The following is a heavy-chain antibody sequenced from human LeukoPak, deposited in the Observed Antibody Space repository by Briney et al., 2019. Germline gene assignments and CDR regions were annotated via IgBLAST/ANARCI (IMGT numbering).Heavy chain of an antibody. V-gene: IGHV3-21*01. Sequence: GGSLRLSCAASGFIFDDYGMSWVRQVPGKGLEWVSSISSSSSYIYYADSVKGRFTISRDNAKNSLYLQMNSLRAEDTAVYYCASPTGDGYNYQFDYWGQGTLVTVSS. CDR2: ISSSSSYI. CDR3: ASPTGDGYNYQFDY. D-gene: IGHD5-24*01. J-gene: IGHJ4*02. CDR1: GFIFDDYG.